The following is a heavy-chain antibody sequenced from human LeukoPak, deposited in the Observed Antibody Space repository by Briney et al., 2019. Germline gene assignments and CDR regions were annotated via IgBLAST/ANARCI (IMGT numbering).Heavy chain of an antibody. Sequence: GGSLRLSCAASGFTFSSYWMSWVRQAPGKGLEWVANIKQDGSEKYYVDSVKGRFTISRDNAKNSLYLQMNSLRAEDTAVYYCAREMGITMIVVVTPDAFDIWGQGQWSPSLQ. V-gene: IGHV3-7*01. J-gene: IGHJ3*02. CDR2: IKQDGSEK. D-gene: IGHD3-22*01. CDR3: AREMGITMIVVVTPDAFDI. CDR1: GFTFSSYW.